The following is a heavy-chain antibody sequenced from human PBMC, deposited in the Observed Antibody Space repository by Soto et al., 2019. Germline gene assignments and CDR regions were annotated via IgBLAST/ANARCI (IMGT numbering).Heavy chain of an antibody. CDR2: IWYDGSNK. J-gene: IGHJ3*02. V-gene: IGHV3-33*01. CDR1: GFTFSSYG. D-gene: IGHD3-22*01. CDR3: ARASEDSSGYYPDAFDI. Sequence: QVQLVESGGGVVQPGRSLRLSCAASGFTFSSYGMHWVRQAPGKGLEWVAVIWYDGSNKYYADSVKGRFTISRDNSKNTLYRQRNSLRAEDTAVYYWARASEDSSGYYPDAFDIWGQGTMVTVSS.